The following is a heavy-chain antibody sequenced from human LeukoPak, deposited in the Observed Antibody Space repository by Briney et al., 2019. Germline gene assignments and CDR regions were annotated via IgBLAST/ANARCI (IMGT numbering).Heavy chain of an antibody. D-gene: IGHD5-24*01. CDR1: GFKFSSYW. V-gene: IGHV3-74*01. CDR2: INTNGDSA. J-gene: IGHJ4*01. Sequence: GGSLRLSCAVSGFKFSSYWMNWVRQVPGKGLMWVARINTNGDSANYADSVKGRFTISRDNAKSTLSLQMNSLRAEDTAIYYCVRDNAYTFDYWGQGTLVTVSS. CDR3: VRDNAYTFDY.